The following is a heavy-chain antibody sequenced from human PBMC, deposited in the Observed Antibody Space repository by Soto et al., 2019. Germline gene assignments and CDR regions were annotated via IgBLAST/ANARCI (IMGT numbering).Heavy chain of an antibody. Sequence: EVQLLESGGGLVQPGESLRLSCVASGFTFSNYAMSWVRQAPGKGLEWVSGISGSGGTTYYADSVKGRFTISRDNSKNTLFLQMNSLRAGDTAXXXXXXXXXXXXXXFDYWGQGALVTVSS. CDR3: XXXXXXXXXXFDY. J-gene: IGHJ4*02. CDR2: ISGSGGTT. CDR1: GFTFSNYA. V-gene: IGHV3-23*01.